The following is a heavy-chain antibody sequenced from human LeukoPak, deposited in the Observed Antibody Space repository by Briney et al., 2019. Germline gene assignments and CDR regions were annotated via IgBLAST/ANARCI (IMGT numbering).Heavy chain of an antibody. CDR1: GGSFSGYY. D-gene: IGHD6-19*01. Sequence: KPSETLSLTCAVYGGSFSGYYWSRIRQPPGKGLEWIGEINHSGSTNYNPSLKSRVTISVDTSKNQFSLKLSSVTAADTAVYYCARVRGGWHYYYYYYMDVWGKGTTVTVSS. J-gene: IGHJ6*03. V-gene: IGHV4-34*01. CDR3: ARVRGGWHYYYYYYMDV. CDR2: INHSGST.